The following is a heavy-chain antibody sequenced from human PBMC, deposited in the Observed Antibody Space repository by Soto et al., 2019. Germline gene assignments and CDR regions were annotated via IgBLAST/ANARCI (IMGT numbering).Heavy chain of an antibody. Sequence: SVKVSCKASGGTFSSYAISWVRQAPGQGLEWMGGIIPIFGTANYAQKFQGRVTITADESTSTAYMELSSLRSEDTAVYYCASRSAYCGGDCYSGDAFDIWGQGAMVTVSS. D-gene: IGHD2-21*02. J-gene: IGHJ3*02. V-gene: IGHV1-69*13. CDR3: ASRSAYCGGDCYSGDAFDI. CDR2: IIPIFGTA. CDR1: GGTFSSYA.